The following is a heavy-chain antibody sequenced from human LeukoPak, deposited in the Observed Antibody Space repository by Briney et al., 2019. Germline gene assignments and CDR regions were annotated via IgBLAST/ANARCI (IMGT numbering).Heavy chain of an antibody. CDR3: ARRVRSADYRLDY. D-gene: IGHD4-11*01. V-gene: IGHV4-34*01. CDR1: GGSFTIYP. Sequence: SETLSLTCAVYGGSFTIYPWTWIRQPPGKSLEWVGEISPSGNTQYNPSLKSRVTISLDASKSQFYLKLNSVTAADTAVYYCARRVRSADYRLDYWGQGTLVTVSS. J-gene: IGHJ4*02. CDR2: ISPSGNT.